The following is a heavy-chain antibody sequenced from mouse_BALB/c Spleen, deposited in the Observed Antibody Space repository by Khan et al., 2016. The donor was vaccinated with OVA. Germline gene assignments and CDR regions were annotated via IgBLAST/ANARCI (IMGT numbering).Heavy chain of an antibody. J-gene: IGHJ3*01. CDR1: GYSFTLYY. CDR3: VRGYDFFVY. V-gene: IGHV1-18*01. Sequence: EVQLQESGPDLVKPGSSVSVSCKASGYSFTLYYMHWVKQSHGKSLECIGRVNPNNGDVTYNQRFKDKAILTVDKASTTAYMELRRLTSEDSAVYYCVRGYDFFVYGGQGTLVTVSA. CDR2: VNPNNGDV. D-gene: IGHD2-14*01.